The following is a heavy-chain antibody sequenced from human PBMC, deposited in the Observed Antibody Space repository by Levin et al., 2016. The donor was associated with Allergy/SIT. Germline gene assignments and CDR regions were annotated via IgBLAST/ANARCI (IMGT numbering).Heavy chain of an antibody. CDR3: VKSGYYDSSGPGGY. V-gene: IGHV3-64D*06. D-gene: IGHD3-22*01. CDR2: ISSNGGST. J-gene: IGHJ4*02. Sequence: WIRQPPGKGLEYVSAISSNGGSTYYADSVKGRFTISRDNSKNTLYLQMSSLRAEDTAVYYCVKSGYYDSSGPGGYWGQGTLVTVSS.